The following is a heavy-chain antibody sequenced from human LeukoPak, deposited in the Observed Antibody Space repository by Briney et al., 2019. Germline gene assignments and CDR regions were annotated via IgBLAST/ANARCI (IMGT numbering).Heavy chain of an antibody. CDR2: SSANGGST. CDR3: VNQISGWVY. D-gene: IGHD6-19*01. V-gene: IGHV3-64D*06. Sequence: PGGSLRLSCSASGFTFSTRPMHWVRQAPGKGLEYASGSSANGGSTYYADSVKGRFIISRDNSKNTVYLQMSSLRPEDTAVYYCVNQISGWVYWGQGTLVTASS. CDR1: GFTFSTRP. J-gene: IGHJ4*02.